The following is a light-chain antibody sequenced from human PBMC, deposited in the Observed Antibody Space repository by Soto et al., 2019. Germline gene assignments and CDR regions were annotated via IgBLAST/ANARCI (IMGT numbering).Light chain of an antibody. CDR3: QQYGSSSLYT. CDR1: QSVSSSY. V-gene: IGKV3-20*01. J-gene: IGKJ2*01. CDR2: GAS. Sequence: EIVLTQSPGTLSLSPGERATLSCRASQSVSSSYLAWYQQKPGQAPRLLSYGASSRATGIPDRFSGSGSGTDFTLTISRLEPEDFAVYYCQQYGSSSLYTFGQGTKLEIK.